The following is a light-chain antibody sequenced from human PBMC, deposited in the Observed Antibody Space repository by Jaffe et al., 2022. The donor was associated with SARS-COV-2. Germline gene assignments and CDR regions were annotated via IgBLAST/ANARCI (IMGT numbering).Light chain of an antibody. J-gene: IGLJ1*01. CDR3: QVWDTNSDSYV. CDR2: HGG. CDR1: SIGIKN. V-gene: IGLV3-21*01. Sequence: YLVTQPPSVSVAPGKTATITCGGDSIGIKNVHWYQQKAGQAPVAVMSHGGDRPSGIPERFSGSKSGNTATLTIGRVEAGDEADYYCQVWDTNSDSYVFGTGTKVTVL.